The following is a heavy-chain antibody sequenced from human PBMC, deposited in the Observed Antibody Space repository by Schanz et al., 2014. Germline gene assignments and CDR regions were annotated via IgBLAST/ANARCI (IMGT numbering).Heavy chain of an antibody. CDR1: GFIFNDYY. Sequence: QVQLVESGGGLVKPGGSLRLSCAASGFIFNDYYMNWIRQAPGKGLEWLSYISRDGTTSYYADSVKGRFTISRDNAKNSLYLQMISLRAEDTAVYYCATLDGYAYGSMGQEYFDYWGQGTLVAVSS. D-gene: IGHD5-18*01. CDR2: ISRDGTTS. CDR3: ATLDGYAYGSMGQEYFDY. V-gene: IGHV3-11*04. J-gene: IGHJ4*02.